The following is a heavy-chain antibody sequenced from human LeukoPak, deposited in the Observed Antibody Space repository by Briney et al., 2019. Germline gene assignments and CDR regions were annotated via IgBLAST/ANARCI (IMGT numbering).Heavy chain of an antibody. V-gene: IGHV1-2*02. CDR3: ASRVDYSGDHYFYYGVDV. Sequence: ASVKVSCKASGYTFTGYYLHWVRQAPGQGLEWMGWINPNSGGTNYAQKFQGRVTMTRDTSISTAYMEVSGLRSDDTAVYYCASRVDYSGDHYFYYGVDVWGQGTTVTVSS. CDR1: GYTFTGYY. D-gene: IGHD4-11*01. J-gene: IGHJ6*02. CDR2: INPNSGGT.